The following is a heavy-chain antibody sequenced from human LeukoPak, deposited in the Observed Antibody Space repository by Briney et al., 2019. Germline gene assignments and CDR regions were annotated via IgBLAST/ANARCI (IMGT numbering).Heavy chain of an antibody. V-gene: IGHV4-59*02. J-gene: IGHJ3*02. D-gene: IGHD6-13*01. CDR1: GGSVTSYY. CDR2: IYYSGST. Sequence: SETLSLTCTVSGGSVTSYYWNWIRQPPGKGLEWIGYIYYSGSTYYNPSLKSRVTISVDTSKNQFSLKLSSVTAADTAVYYCARDTLAIAAAGTLNAHDAFDIWGQGTMVTVSS. CDR3: ARDTLAIAAAGTLNAHDAFDI.